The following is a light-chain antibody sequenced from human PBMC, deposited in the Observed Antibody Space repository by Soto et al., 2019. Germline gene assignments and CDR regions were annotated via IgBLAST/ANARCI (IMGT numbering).Light chain of an antibody. CDR3: GTWDSSLSVMV. Sequence: QSVLTQPPSVSAAPGQKVTISCSGSSSNIGNNYVSWYQQLPGTAPKLLIYDNDKRPSGILDRFSGSKSGTSATLGITGLQTGDEADYYCGTWDSSLSVMVIGGGTKVTVL. CDR1: SSNIGNNY. J-gene: IGLJ2*01. CDR2: DND. V-gene: IGLV1-51*01.